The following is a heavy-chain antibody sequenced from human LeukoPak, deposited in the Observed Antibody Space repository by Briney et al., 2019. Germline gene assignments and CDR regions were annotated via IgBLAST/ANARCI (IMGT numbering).Heavy chain of an antibody. V-gene: IGHV1-69*13. CDR1: GGTFSSYA. CDR3: ARDWVVVAATRGGYYYGMDV. J-gene: IGHJ6*02. CDR2: IIPIFGTA. Sequence: SVKVSCKASGGTFSSYAIGWVRQAPVQGLEWMGGIIPIFGTANYAQKFQGRVTITADESTSTAYMELSSLRSEDTAVYYCARDWVVVAATRGGYYYGMDVWGQGTTVTVSS. D-gene: IGHD2-15*01.